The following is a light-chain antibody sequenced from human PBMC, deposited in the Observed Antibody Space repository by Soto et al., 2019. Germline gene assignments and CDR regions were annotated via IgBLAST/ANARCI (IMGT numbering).Light chain of an antibody. Sequence: DIQMTQSPSTLSASVGDRVTITCRASQSISSALVWYQQKPGKAPNLLIYKASSLESGVPLRFSGSGSGTEFTLTSSSLQPEDFATYYCQQHKSYPRTFGQGTKVEIK. CDR3: QQHKSYPRT. J-gene: IGKJ1*01. CDR2: KAS. V-gene: IGKV1-5*03. CDR1: QSISSA.